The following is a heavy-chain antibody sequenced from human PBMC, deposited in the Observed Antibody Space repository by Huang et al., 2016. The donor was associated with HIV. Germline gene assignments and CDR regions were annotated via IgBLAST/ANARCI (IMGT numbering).Heavy chain of an antibody. CDR1: GGSFNSLA. Sequence: VQLVQSGAEVKRPGTSVKISCKASGGSFNSLAFNWVRQAHGQGLQYMGGIGPLFSVTNYAEKVRGRLTIAADKSTSTVFMELRGLTSEDTAVFFCAREGQTWYGKPIAAFEIWGQGTTVIVSP. CDR3: AREGQTWYGKPIAAFEI. J-gene: IGHJ3*02. CDR2: IGPLFSVT. V-gene: IGHV1-69*10. D-gene: IGHD6-13*01.